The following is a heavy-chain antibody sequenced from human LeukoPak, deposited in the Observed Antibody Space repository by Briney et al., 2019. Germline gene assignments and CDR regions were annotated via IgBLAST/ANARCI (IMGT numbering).Heavy chain of an antibody. CDR1: GFTFSTYG. Sequence: SGGSLRLSCAASGFTFSTYGMHWVRQAPGKGLEWVAVISYDGTNKYYADSVKGRFTISRDNSKNTLYLQMNSLRTDDTAVYYCAKFWTGVAATPAYWGQGTLVTVSS. CDR3: AKFWTGVAATPAY. CDR2: ISYDGTNK. J-gene: IGHJ4*02. V-gene: IGHV3-30*18. D-gene: IGHD2-15*01.